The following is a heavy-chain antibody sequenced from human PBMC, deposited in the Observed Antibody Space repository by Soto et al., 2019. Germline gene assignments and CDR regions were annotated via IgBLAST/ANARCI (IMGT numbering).Heavy chain of an antibody. CDR2: TNHNGST. Sequence: PSETLSLTCAVYGGSLSGYYWCWIRQPPGKGLEWIGETNHNGSTNYNPSLQSRVTISVDTSKNQFSLKLSSVTAADTAVYSCARVVVNWNHRAGAFDIWGQGTMVTVSS. D-gene: IGHD1-1*01. V-gene: IGHV4-34*01. CDR1: GGSLSGYY. CDR3: ARVVVNWNHRAGAFDI. J-gene: IGHJ3*02.